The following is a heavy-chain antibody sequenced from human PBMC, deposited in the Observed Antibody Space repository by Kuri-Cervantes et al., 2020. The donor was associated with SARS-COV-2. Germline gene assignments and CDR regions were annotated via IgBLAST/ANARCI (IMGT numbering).Heavy chain of an antibody. J-gene: IGHJ4*02. D-gene: IGHD1-1*01. Sequence: GESLKISCAASGFTFSSYSMNWVRQAPGKGLEWVSSISSSSSYIYYADSVKGRFTISRDNAKNSLYLQMSSLRAEDTAVYYCARDLRLWKSLDYWGQGTLVTVSS. CDR3: ARDLRLWKSLDY. CDR2: ISSSSSYI. CDR1: GFTFSSYS. V-gene: IGHV3-21*01.